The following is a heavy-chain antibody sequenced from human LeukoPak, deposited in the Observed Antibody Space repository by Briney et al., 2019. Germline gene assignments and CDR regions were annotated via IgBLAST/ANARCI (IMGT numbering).Heavy chain of an antibody. D-gene: IGHD4-23*01. J-gene: IGHJ4*02. CDR3: AKDPTVVTYYFDY. Sequence: GSLRLSCASSGVTFSSYSMNWARPAPGKGLEWVSAISGSGGSTYYADSVKGRFTISRDNSKNTLYLQMNSLRAEDTAVYYCAKDPTVVTYYFDYWGQGTLVTVSS. CDR1: GVTFSSYS. CDR2: ISGSGGST. V-gene: IGHV3-23*01.